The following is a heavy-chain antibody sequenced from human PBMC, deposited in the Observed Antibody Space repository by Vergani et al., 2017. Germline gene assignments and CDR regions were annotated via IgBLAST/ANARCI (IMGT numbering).Heavy chain of an antibody. J-gene: IGHJ4*02. CDR2: IYYSGST. CDR3: ARAMEGVLDY. Sequence: QVQLQESGPGLVKPSQTLSLTCPVPGGSISSGGYYWSWLRQHPGKGLEWIGYIYYSGSTYYNPSLKSRVTISVDTSKNQFSLKLSSVTAADTAVYYCARAMEGVLDYWGQGTLVTVSS. D-gene: IGHD2-8*01. CDR1: GGSISSGGYY. V-gene: IGHV4-31*03.